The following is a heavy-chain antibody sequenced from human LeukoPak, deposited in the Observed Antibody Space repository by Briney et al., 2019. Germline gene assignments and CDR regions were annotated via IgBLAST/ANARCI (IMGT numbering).Heavy chain of an antibody. D-gene: IGHD3-22*01. Sequence: ASVKVSCKASGYTFTSYGISWVRQAPGQGLEWMGWISAYNGNTNYAQKLQGRVTMTTDTSTSTAYMELSSLRSEDTAVYYCATPLYDSSSDAFDIWGQGTMVTVSS. CDR2: ISAYNGNT. J-gene: IGHJ3*02. CDR1: GYTFTSYG. CDR3: ATPLYDSSSDAFDI. V-gene: IGHV1-18*01.